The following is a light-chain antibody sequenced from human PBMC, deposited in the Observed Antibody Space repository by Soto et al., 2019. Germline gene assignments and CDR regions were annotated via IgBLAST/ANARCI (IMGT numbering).Light chain of an antibody. J-gene: IGKJ1*01. Sequence: ASQSISSDLNWYQQKPGKAPKXXIYAASTLQSGVPSRFSGSGSGTDFTLTISSLQTEDFATYYCQQSYSTPRTFGQGTKVDIK. CDR3: QQSYSTPRT. V-gene: IGKV1-39*01. CDR2: AAS. CDR1: QSISSD.